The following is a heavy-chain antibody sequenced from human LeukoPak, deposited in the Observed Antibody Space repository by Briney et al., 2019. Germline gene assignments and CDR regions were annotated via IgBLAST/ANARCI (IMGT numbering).Heavy chain of an antibody. V-gene: IGHV3-30*18. D-gene: IGHD4-17*01. CDR2: ISYDGSNK. J-gene: IGHJ4*02. CDR3: AKDPTTVTSYFDY. Sequence: PGGSLRLSCAASGFTFSSYGMHWVRQAPGKGLEWVAVISYDGSNKYYADSVKGRFTISRDNSKNTLYLQMNSLRAEDTAVYYCAKDPTTVTSYFDYWGQGTLVTVSS. CDR1: GFTFSSYG.